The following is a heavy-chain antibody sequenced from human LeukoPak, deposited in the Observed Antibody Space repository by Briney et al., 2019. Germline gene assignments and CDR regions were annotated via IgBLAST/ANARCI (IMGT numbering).Heavy chain of an antibody. CDR3: ARGHSGSYGSWFDP. CDR1: GFTFSSYA. V-gene: IGHV3-30*01. Sequence: GGSLRLSCAASGFTFSSYAMHWVRQAPGKGLEWVAVISYDGSNKYYADSVKGRFTISRDNSKNTLYLQMNRLRAEDTAVYYCARGHSGSYGSWFDPWGQGTLVTVSS. D-gene: IGHD1-26*01. CDR2: ISYDGSNK. J-gene: IGHJ5*02.